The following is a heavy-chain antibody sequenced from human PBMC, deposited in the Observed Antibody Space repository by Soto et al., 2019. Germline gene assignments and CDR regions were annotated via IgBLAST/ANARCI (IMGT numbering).Heavy chain of an antibody. CDR2: IYYSGST. J-gene: IGHJ6*02. CDR3: ARQSVAAAGYYYGMDV. CDR1: GGSISSYY. D-gene: IGHD6-13*01. V-gene: IGHV4-59*08. Sequence: SETLSLTCTVSGGSISSYYWSWIRQPPGKGLERIGYIYYSGSTNYNPSLKSRVTISVDTSKNQFSLKLSSVTAADTAVYYCARQSVAAAGYYYGMDVWGQGTTVTV.